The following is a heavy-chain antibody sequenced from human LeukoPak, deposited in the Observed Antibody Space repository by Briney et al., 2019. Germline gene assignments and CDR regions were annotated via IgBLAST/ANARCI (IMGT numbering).Heavy chain of an antibody. V-gene: IGHV1-69*05. J-gene: IGHJ4*02. CDR3: ARDEVDYYDSSGYYYGGGFDY. CDR1: GGTFSSYA. CDR2: IIPIFGTA. Sequence: ASVKVSCKASGGTFSSYAISWVRQAPGQGLEWMGGIIPIFGTANYAQKFQGRVKITTDESTSTAYMELSSLRSEDTAVYYCARDEVDYYDSSGYYYGGGFDYWGQGTLVTVSS. D-gene: IGHD3-22*01.